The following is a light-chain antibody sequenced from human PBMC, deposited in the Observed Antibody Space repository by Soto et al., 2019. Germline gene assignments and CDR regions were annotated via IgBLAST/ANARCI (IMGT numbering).Light chain of an antibody. CDR3: CSYTSNTLVV. J-gene: IGLJ1*01. V-gene: IGLV2-14*01. Sequence: QSALTQPASVSGFPGQSITISCTGTNSDIGYYNYVSWYQQHPGKVPKLLISEVTNRPSGVSSRFSGSKSGITASLTISGLRAEDEADYYCCSYTSNTLVVFGTGTKVTVL. CDR2: EVT. CDR1: NSDIGYYNY.